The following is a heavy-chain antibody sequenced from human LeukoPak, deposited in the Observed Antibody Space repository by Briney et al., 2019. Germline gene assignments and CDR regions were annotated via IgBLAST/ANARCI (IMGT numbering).Heavy chain of an antibody. CDR3: ASGAQSDY. V-gene: IGHV3-48*03. Sequence: AGGSLRLSCAASGFTFSDYEMNWVRQAPGKGLEWVSYISSSSSTIYYADSVKGRFTISRGNAKNSLFLQMSSLRAEDTALYYCASGAQSDYWGQGTLVTVSS. J-gene: IGHJ4*02. CDR2: ISSSSSTI. D-gene: IGHD1-26*01. CDR1: GFTFSDYE.